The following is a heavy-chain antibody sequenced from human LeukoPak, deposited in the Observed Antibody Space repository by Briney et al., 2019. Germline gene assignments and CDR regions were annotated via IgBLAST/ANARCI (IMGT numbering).Heavy chain of an antibody. V-gene: IGHV4-59*01. D-gene: IGHD5-24*01. Sequence: SETLSLTCIISGASINGYYWSWIRQPPGKGLEWIGNVHYSLSSNYSPSLESRVTISMDTSQRQFSLKLTSVTDADTAVYYCACYKIVERNFDFWGQGMLVTVSS. CDR1: GASINGYY. CDR3: ACYKIVERNFDF. J-gene: IGHJ4*02. CDR2: VHYSLSS.